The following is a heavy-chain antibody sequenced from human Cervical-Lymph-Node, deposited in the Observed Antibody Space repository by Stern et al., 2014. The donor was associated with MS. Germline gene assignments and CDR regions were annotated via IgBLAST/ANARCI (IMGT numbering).Heavy chain of an antibody. CDR1: GFTFNDQY. CDR3: ALGGLLYFDY. CDR2: TRTKANSYTT. Sequence: EGRRGEPGGGLVMPGGSLRLSWAVSGFTFNDQYMDWVRQATGKGLDSVCRTRTKANSYTTEYAASVKGRFTISRDDSKNSLYLQMNSLKTEDTAVYYGALGGLLYFDYWGQGTLVTVSS. J-gene: IGHJ4*02. D-gene: IGHD2-21*02. V-gene: IGHV3-72*01.